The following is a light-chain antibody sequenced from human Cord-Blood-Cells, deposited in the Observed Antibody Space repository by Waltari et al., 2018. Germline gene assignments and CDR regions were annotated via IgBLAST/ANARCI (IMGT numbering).Light chain of an antibody. Sequence: NFMLSQPHSVSESPGTTVTIPCPRIRDTIASNYVQRYQQRPGSSPTTVIYEDNQRPSGVPDRFSGSIDISSNSASLTISRLKTEDEADYYCQSYDSSNQVFGGGTKLTVL. CDR2: EDN. J-gene: IGLJ3*02. CDR1: RDTIASNY. CDR3: QSYDSSNQV. V-gene: IGLV6-57*01.